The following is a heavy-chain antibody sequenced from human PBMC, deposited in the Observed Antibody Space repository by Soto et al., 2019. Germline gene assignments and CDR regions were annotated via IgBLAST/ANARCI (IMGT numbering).Heavy chain of an antibody. J-gene: IGHJ5*02. D-gene: IGHD3-3*01. Sequence: QVQLQESGPGLVKPSQTPSLTCTVSGASISSGDYYWSWIRQPPGKGLEWIAYISYRGTTYYNPSLKSRVTMSVDTSKNQFSLKLNSVNAADTAVYYCVRALGSRFMEWPRFDPWGQGTLVTVSS. CDR2: ISYRGTT. V-gene: IGHV4-30-4*01. CDR1: GASISSGDYY. CDR3: VRALGSRFMEWPRFDP.